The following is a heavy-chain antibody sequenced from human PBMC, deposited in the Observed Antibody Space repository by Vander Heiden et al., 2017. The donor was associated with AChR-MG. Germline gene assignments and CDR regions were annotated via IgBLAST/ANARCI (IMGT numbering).Heavy chain of an antibody. Sequence: QITLKESGLTLVKPTQTLTLTCTFSGFSLSTSGVGVGWIRQPPGKALEWLALIYWDDDKRYSPSLKSRLTITKDTSKNQVVLTMTNMDPVDTATYYCVHRGSGTLWGVFDYWGQGTLVTVSS. J-gene: IGHJ4*02. CDR3: VHRGSGTLWGVFDY. CDR1: GFSLSTSGVG. D-gene: IGHD3-10*01. V-gene: IGHV2-5*02. CDR2: IYWDDDK.